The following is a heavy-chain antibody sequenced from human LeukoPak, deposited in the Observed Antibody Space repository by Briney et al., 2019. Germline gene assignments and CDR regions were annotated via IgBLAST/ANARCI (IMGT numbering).Heavy chain of an antibody. J-gene: IGHJ4*02. CDR2: IYPSSFT. V-gene: IGHV4-4*07. CDR1: GGSMNTYY. CDR3: ARDTITRGLDY. Sequence: PSETLSLTCTVSGGSMNTYYWTWIRQPAGKGLQWIGYIYPSSFTNYNPSFESRVTMSVDTSKNQFSLKLTSVTAADTAVYFCARDTITRGLDYWGQGTLVTVSS. D-gene: IGHD3-10*01.